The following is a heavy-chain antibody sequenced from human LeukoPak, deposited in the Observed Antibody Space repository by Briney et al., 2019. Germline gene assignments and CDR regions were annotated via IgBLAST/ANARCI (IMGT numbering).Heavy chain of an antibody. CDR2: ISYDGSNK. V-gene: IGHV3-30-3*01. D-gene: IGHD3-10*01. CDR3: AREPYGSGSYYLYYYYGMDV. Sequence: GGSLRLSCAASGFTFSSYAMHWVRQAPGKGLEWVAVISYDGSNKYYADSVKGRFTISRDNSENTLYLQMNSLRAEDTAVYYCAREPYGSGSYYLYYYYGMDVWGQGTTVTVSS. J-gene: IGHJ6*02. CDR1: GFTFSSYA.